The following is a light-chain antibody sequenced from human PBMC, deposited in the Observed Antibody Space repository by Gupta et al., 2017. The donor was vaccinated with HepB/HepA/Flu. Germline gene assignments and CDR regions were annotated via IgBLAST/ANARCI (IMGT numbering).Light chain of an antibody. CDR3: QVWNRNTLF. CDR1: KLGEKL. Sequence: SLELTQPPSASVSAGQTASISCSGDKLGEKLVHWYQQKPGQSPVLVIYQHTKRPSGIPERFSSSDSATTVTLTMSGTQAVDDYYYYSQVWNRNTLFFGGGTKLTVL. CDR2: QHT. J-gene: IGLJ2*01. V-gene: IGLV3-1*01.